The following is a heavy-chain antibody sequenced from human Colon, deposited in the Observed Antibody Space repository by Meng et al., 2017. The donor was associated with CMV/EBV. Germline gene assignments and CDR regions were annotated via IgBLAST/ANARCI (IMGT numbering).Heavy chain of an antibody. D-gene: IGHD2-21*02. CDR2: LYPDGSNI. CDR3: ARGSVTYYGMDV. V-gene: IGHV3-33*07. J-gene: IGHJ6*02. Sequence: GESLKISCAASGFSFSSSAMYWVRQAPGKGLEWVAFLYPDGSNIHYLDSVKGRFTISRDNARNSLYLQVNSLRGEDTAVYYCARGSVTYYGMDVWGQGTTVTVSS. CDR1: GFSFSSSA.